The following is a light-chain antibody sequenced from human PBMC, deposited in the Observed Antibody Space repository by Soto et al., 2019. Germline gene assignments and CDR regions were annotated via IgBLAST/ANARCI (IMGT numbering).Light chain of an antibody. CDR1: QSISSTY. Sequence: EIVLTQSPGTLPLSPGERATLSCRASQSISSTYLAWYRQIPGQAPRLLIYAASSRATCIPDRFSGSGSVTDFTFTNSRLEPEDFAVYYCQQYYSSSWTFGQGTRVEIK. V-gene: IGKV3-20*01. CDR3: QQYYSSSWT. CDR2: AAS. J-gene: IGKJ1*01.